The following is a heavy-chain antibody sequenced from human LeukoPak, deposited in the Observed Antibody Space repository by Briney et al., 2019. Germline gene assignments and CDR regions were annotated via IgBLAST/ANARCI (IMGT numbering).Heavy chain of an antibody. D-gene: IGHD2-2*02. CDR1: GGSISSSSYY. CDR2: IYYSGST. CDR3: ARHRRRFGYCSSTSCYNGFDY. V-gene: IGHV4-39*01. J-gene: IGHJ4*02. Sequence: PSETLSLTCTVSGGSISSSSYYWGWIRQPPGKGLEWIGSIYYSGSTYYNPSLKSRVTISVDTSKNQFSLKLSSVTAADTAVYYCARHRRRFGYCSSTSCYNGFDYWGQGTLVTVSS.